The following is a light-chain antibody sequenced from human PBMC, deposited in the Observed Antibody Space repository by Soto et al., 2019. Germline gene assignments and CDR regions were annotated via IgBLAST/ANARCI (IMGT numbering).Light chain of an antibody. CDR2: VAS. Sequence: EIVLTQSPVTLSVSPGDGASLSCRASQTVGSNLAWYQQKPGQAPRLLIYVASTRATGVPVRFGGSGSGTAFTLSTVDLRYEDFAVYYCQQHIDWTVTFGQGT. CDR1: QTVGSN. V-gene: IGKV3-15*01. CDR3: QQHIDWTVT. J-gene: IGKJ2*01.